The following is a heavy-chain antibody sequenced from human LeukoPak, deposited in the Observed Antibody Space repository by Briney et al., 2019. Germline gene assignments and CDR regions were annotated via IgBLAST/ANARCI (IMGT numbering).Heavy chain of an antibody. CDR3: ARIPVVPAATRDY. Sequence: SETLSLTCTVSGGSISSYYWSWIRQPPGKGLEWIGYIYYSGSTNYNPSLKSRVTISVDTSKNQFSLKLSSVTAADTAVYYCARIPVVPAATRDYWGQGTLVTVSS. CDR1: GGSISSYY. V-gene: IGHV4-59*01. CDR2: IYYSGST. D-gene: IGHD2-2*01. J-gene: IGHJ4*02.